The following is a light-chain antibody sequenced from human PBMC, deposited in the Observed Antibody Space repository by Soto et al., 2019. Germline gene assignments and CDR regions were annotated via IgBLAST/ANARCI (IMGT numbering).Light chain of an antibody. CDR2: DVS. J-gene: IGKJ4*01. Sequence: EIVLTQSPATLSFSPRERATLSCRASQSARTYLGWYQQTPGQAPRLLIYDVSNSATGVPARFSGSGSETDFSLTISSLEPEDFAVYYCQKRNAWPLTFGGATKVAIK. CDR1: QSARTY. CDR3: QKRNAWPLT. V-gene: IGKV3-11*01.